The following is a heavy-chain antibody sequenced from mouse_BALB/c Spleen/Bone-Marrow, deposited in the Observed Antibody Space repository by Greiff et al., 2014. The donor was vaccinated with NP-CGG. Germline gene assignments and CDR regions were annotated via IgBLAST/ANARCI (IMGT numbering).Heavy chain of an antibody. J-gene: IGHJ4*01. Sequence: VQLQQSGAELVRPGTSVKISCKASGYTFTNYWLGWVKQRPGHGLEWIGDIYPGGGYTDYNEKFKGKATLTADTSSSTAYMQLSSLTSEDSAVYFCARVMITTRAMDYWGQGTSVTVSS. V-gene: IGHV1-63*02. CDR1: GYTFTNYW. CDR3: ARVMITTRAMDY. CDR2: IYPGGGYT. D-gene: IGHD2-4*01.